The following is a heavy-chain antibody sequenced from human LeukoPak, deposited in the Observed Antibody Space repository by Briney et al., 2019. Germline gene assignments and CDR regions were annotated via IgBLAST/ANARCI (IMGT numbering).Heavy chain of an antibody. J-gene: IGHJ4*02. CDR2: ISSSSSTI. D-gene: IGHD3-10*01. V-gene: IGHV3-48*01. Sequence: GRSLRLSCAASGFTFSSYSMNWVRQAPGKGLEWVSYISSSSSTIYYADSVKGRFTISRDNAKNSLYLQMNSLRAEDTAVYYCARDTAMVRGVIIPPYWGQGTLVTVSS. CDR3: ARDTAMVRGVIIPPY. CDR1: GFTFSSYS.